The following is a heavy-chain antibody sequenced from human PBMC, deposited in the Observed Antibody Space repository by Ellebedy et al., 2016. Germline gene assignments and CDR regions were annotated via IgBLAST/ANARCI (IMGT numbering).Heavy chain of an antibody. J-gene: IGHJ3*01. V-gene: IGHV4-59*02. Sequence: SETLSLTCNVSGGSVSSDYWNWIRRPPGKGLEWIGYVFHTGTANYNPSLKSRVTMSVDTSKSQFSLRLTSVTAADTAVYYCAKWNDDWNAFEVWGQGTMVTVSS. CDR1: GGSVSSDY. D-gene: IGHD1-1*01. CDR3: AKWNDDWNAFEV. CDR2: VFHTGTA.